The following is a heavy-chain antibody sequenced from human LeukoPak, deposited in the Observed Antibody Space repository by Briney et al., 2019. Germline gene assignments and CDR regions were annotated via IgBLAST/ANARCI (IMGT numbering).Heavy chain of an antibody. Sequence: SETLSLTCAVYGESFSGYFWIWLRQPPGKGLEWIGEISPDGSTTYHPSLKSRVTISVDTSKTQFSLKLSSVAAADTAVYYCARRRKSNDNWGQGSLVTVSS. CDR2: ISPDGST. V-gene: IGHV4-34*01. J-gene: IGHJ4*02. CDR3: ARRRKSNDN. CDR1: GESFSGYF. D-gene: IGHD1-14*01.